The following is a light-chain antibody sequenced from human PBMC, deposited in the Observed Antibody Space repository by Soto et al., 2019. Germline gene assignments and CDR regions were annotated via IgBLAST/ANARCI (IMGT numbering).Light chain of an antibody. V-gene: IGKV3-20*01. CDR2: GAS. Sequence: EIVLTQSPGTLSLSPGDRATISCRASQSVSSSFLAWYQQRPAQPPRLLIYGASYRATGIPDRFSGSGSGTDFTLTISRLEPEDFAVYYCLQYNTSPTFGQGTKVDIK. J-gene: IGKJ1*01. CDR3: LQYNTSPT. CDR1: QSVSSSF.